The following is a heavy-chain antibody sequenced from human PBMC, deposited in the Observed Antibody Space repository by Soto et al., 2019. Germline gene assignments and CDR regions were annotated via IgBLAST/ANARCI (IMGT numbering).Heavy chain of an antibody. CDR3: ARVRLLVAGSSAFDI. D-gene: IGHD6-19*01. V-gene: IGHV4-59*01. Sequence: SETLSLTCTVSGGSISSYYWSWIRQPPGKGLEWIGYIYYSGSTNYNPSLKSRVTISVDTSKNQFSLKLSSVTAADTAVYYCARVRLLVAGSSAFDIWGQGTMVTVSS. CDR1: GGSISSYY. J-gene: IGHJ3*02. CDR2: IYYSGST.